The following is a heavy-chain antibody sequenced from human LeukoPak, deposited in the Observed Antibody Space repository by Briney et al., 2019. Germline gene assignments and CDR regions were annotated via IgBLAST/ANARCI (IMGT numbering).Heavy chain of an antibody. J-gene: IGHJ3*02. V-gene: IGHV3-48*03. CDR3: AREGTSDAFDI. CDR1: GFTFNSYE. Sequence: GGSLRLSCEASGFTFNSYEMNWVRQAPGKGLEWVSYISSSDSTIYEDSVKGRFTISRDNAKNSLYLQMNSLRAEDTAVYYCAREGTSDAFDIWGQGTMVTVSS. D-gene: IGHD1-1*01. CDR2: ISSSDSTI.